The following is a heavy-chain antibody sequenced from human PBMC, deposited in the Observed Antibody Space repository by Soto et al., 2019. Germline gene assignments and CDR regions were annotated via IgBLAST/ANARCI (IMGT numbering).Heavy chain of an antibody. J-gene: IGHJ6*02. CDR3: ASQHDYGDYYYGMDV. Sequence: XATLSLTCAVYGGSFSGYYWSWIRQPPGKGLEWIGEINHSGSTNYNPSLKSRVTISVDTSKNQFSLRLSSVTAADTAVYYCASQHDYGDYYYGMDVWGQGTTVTVSS. CDR1: GGSFSGYY. V-gene: IGHV4-34*01. CDR2: INHSGST. D-gene: IGHD4-17*01.